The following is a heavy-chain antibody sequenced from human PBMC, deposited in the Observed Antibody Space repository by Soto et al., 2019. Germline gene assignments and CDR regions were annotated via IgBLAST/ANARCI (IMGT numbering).Heavy chain of an antibody. CDR3: ARGQWIQKFDY. CDR2: VNSDGSST. CDR1: GFTFSSYW. D-gene: IGHD5-18*01. Sequence: GGSLRFSCTASGFTFSSYWMHWVRQAPGKGLVWVSRVNSDGSSTSYADSVKGRFTVSRDNAKNTLYLQMNSLRAEDTAVYYCARGQWIQKFDYWGQGTLVTVSS. V-gene: IGHV3-74*01. J-gene: IGHJ4*02.